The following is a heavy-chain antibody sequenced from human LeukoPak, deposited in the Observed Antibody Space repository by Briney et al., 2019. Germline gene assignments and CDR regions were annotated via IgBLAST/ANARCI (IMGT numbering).Heavy chain of an antibody. CDR2: ISTSGGST. CDR1: GFTFSNFP. D-gene: IGHD3-10*01. J-gene: IGHJ6*03. CDR3: AKGWGVGYYYYMDV. V-gene: IGHV3-23*01. Sequence: GGSLRLSCAASGFTFSNFPMTWVRQASGKGLEWVSGISTSGGSTYYADSVKGRFTISRDNSKNTLYLQMNSLRAEDTAVYYCAKGWGVGYYYYMDVWGRGTTVTVSS.